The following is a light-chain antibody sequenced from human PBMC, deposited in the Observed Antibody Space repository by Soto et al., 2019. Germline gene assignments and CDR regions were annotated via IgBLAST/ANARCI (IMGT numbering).Light chain of an antibody. CDR2: DIN. CDR3: VSYTTSAYYV. Sequence: QSALTQPASVSGSPGQSITISCTGTSSDVGNYIFVSWYRQHPGKAPKLMIYDINNRPSGVSNRFSGSKSGNTASLTISGLQAEDEADYYCVSYTTSAYYVFGTGTRSPS. V-gene: IGLV2-14*01. J-gene: IGLJ1*01. CDR1: SSDVGNYIF.